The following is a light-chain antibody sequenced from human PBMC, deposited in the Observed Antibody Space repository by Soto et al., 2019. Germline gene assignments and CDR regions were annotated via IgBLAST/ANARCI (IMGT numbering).Light chain of an antibody. Sequence: QSALTQPPSVSAAPGQKVTMSCSGTSSNIGNNYVSWYQQLPGTAPKLLIYENNKRPSGTPDRFSGSKSGTSATLGISGLQTGDEADYYCGAWDSSLSGVVFGGGTKLTVL. CDR1: SSNIGNNY. CDR2: ENN. CDR3: GAWDSSLSGVV. J-gene: IGLJ2*01. V-gene: IGLV1-51*02.